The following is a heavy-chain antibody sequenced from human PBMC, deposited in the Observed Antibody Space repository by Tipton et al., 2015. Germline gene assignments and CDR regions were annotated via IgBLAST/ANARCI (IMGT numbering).Heavy chain of an antibody. Sequence: TLSLTCAVYGGSLSGYYWSWIRQPPGKGLEWVGEINDAATTNYKSSLKSRVTISVDTSKNQFSLKLTSVTAADTAVYYCARDATGDWGQGPRVTVSS. CDR1: GGSLSGYY. V-gene: IGHV4-34*01. J-gene: IGHJ4*02. CDR2: INDAATT. CDR3: ARDATGD. D-gene: IGHD1-14*01.